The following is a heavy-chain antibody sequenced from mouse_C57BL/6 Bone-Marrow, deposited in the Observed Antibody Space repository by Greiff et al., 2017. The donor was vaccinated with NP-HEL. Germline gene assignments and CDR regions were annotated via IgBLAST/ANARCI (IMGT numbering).Heavy chain of an antibody. J-gene: IGHJ1*03. CDR1: GFSLTSYG. D-gene: IGHD1-1*01. CDR2: IWSGGST. CDR3: ARSPLYGSSYPWYFDV. Sequence: VQLQQSGPGLVQPSQSLSITCTVSGFSLTSYGVHWVRQSPGKGLEWLGVIWSGGSTDYNAAFISRLSISKDNSKSQVFFKMNSLQADDTAIYYCARSPLYGSSYPWYFDVWGTGTTVTVSS. V-gene: IGHV2-2*01.